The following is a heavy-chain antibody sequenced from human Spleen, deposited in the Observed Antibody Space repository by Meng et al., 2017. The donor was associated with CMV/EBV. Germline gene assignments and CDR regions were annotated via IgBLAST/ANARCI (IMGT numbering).Heavy chain of an antibody. CDR3: ARDYSSSSKGMDV. J-gene: IGHJ6*02. CDR2: IYYSGRN. Sequence: SETLSLTCTVSGGSISTYYWSWIRQPPGKGLEWIGYIYYSGRNNYNPSLKSRGTISMDTSKNQFSLKLNSVTAADTAVYYCARDYSSSSKGMDVWGQGTTVTVSS. CDR1: GGSISTYY. D-gene: IGHD6-6*01. V-gene: IGHV4-59*12.